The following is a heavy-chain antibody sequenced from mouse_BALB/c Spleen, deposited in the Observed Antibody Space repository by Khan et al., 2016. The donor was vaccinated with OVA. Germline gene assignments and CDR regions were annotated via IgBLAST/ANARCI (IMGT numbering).Heavy chain of an antibody. CDR2: IWSGGST. Sequence: QVRLQQSGPGLVAPSQSLSITCTVSGFSLSRYNVHWIRQPPGKGLEWLGMIWSGGSTDYNSALKSRLSISQVNSKSQVFLKMNSLQTDGKAMYYCARAYGTSLGYYAMDYWGQGTSVTVSS. CDR1: GFSLSRYN. D-gene: IGHD1-1*01. J-gene: IGHJ4*01. V-gene: IGHV2-6-4*01. CDR3: ARAYGTSLGYYAMDY.